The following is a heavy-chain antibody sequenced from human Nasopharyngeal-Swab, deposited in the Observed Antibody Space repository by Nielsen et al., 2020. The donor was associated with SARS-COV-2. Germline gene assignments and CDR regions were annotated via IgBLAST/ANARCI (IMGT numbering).Heavy chain of an antibody. J-gene: IGHJ3*01. CDR3: VKDNLLRAFDL. Sequence: GGSLRLSCAASGLTFEEYAIHWVRQAPGRGLEWVSGISWDSGNIGYADSVKGRFTISRDNAKNSLYLQMNSLRAEDTALYYCVKDNLLRAFDLWGQGTMVTVSS. CDR2: ISWDSGNI. D-gene: IGHD2-15*01. CDR1: GLTFEEYA. V-gene: IGHV3-9*01.